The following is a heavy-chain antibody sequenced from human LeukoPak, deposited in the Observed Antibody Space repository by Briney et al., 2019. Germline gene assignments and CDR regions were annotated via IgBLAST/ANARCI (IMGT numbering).Heavy chain of an antibody. J-gene: IGHJ4*02. CDR1: GYIFSDYY. D-gene: IGHD5-24*01. CDR2: INPKSGGT. V-gene: IGHV1-2*02. CDR3: ARRHLRMRSYDY. Sequence: ASVKVSCTSSGYIFSDYYINWVRQVTGQGLEWMGWINPKSGGTKYSQNFQGRVTMTRDTSISTVYMELSRLTSADTAVYYCARRHLRMRSYDYWGQGPLVIVSS.